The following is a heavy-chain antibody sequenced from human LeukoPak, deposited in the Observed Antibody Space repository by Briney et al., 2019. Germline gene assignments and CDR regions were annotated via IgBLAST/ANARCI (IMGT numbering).Heavy chain of an antibody. CDR3: AGGMGVVVAATSARGRTNFDP. CDR2: INHSGST. J-gene: IGHJ5*02. Sequence: PSETLSLTCAVYGGSFSGYYWSWIRQPPGKGLEWIGEINHSGSTNYNPSLKSRVTISVDTSKNQFSLKLSSVTAADTAVYYCAGGMGVVVAATSARGRTNFDPWGQGTLVTVSS. D-gene: IGHD2-15*01. V-gene: IGHV4-34*01. CDR1: GGSFSGYY.